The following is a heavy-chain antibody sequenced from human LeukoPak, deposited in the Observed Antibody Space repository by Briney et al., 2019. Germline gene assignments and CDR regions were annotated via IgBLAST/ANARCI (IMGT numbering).Heavy chain of an antibody. Sequence: GASVKVSCKASGYTFTSYDINWVRQATGQGLEWMGWMNPNSGNTGYAQKFQGRVTITRNTSISTAYMELSSLRSEDTAVYYCARGVWGFLEWLLFDYWGQGTLVTVSS. CDR1: GYTFTSYD. CDR2: MNPNSGNT. CDR3: ARGVWGFLEWLLFDY. D-gene: IGHD3-3*01. J-gene: IGHJ4*02. V-gene: IGHV1-8*03.